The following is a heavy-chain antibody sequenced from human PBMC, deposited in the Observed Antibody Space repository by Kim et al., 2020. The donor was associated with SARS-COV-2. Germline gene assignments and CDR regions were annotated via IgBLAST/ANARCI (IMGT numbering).Heavy chain of an antibody. CDR2: IYYSGST. CDR1: GGSISSSSYY. D-gene: IGHD5-12*01. Sequence: SETLSLTCTVSGGSISSSSYYWGWIRQPPGKGLEWIGSIYYSGSTYYNPSLKSRVTISVDTSKNQFSLKLSSVTAADTAVYYCAQSPQGYGRRTFDPWGQGTLVTVSS. CDR3: AQSPQGYGRRTFDP. J-gene: IGHJ5*02. V-gene: IGHV4-39*01.